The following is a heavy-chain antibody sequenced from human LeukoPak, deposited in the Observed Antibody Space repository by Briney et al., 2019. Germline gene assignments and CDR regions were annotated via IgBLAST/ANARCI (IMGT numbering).Heavy chain of an antibody. D-gene: IGHD3-22*01. J-gene: IGHJ5*02. V-gene: IGHV4-39*01. CDR3: ARHPDYYDSSGYYRWFDP. CDR2: IYYTGGT. Sequence: PSETLSLTCAVSGGSISSSSYYWGWIRQPPGKGLEWFGSIYYTGGTYYNLSLKSRVTISVDTSKNQFSLKLSSVTAADTAVYYCARHPDYYDSSGYYRWFDPWGQGTLVTVSS. CDR1: GGSISSSSYY.